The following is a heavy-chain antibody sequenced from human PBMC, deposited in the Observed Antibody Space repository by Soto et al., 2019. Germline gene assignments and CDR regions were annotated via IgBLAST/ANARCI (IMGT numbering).Heavy chain of an antibody. CDR2: IYYSGST. Sequence: SETLSLTCTVSGGSISSYYWSWIRQPPGKGLEWIGYIYYSGSTNYNPSLKSRVTISVDTSKNQFSLKLSSVTAADTAVYYCARGNCSGGSCSTYYYYYYMDVWGKGTTVTVSS. CDR1: GGSISSYY. D-gene: IGHD2-15*01. CDR3: ARGNCSGGSCSTYYYYYYMDV. V-gene: IGHV4-59*01. J-gene: IGHJ6*03.